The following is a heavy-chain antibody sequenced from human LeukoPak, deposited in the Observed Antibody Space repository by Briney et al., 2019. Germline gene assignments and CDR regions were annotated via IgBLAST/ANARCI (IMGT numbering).Heavy chain of an antibody. CDR1: GSTFSAYY. J-gene: IGHJ4*02. CDR3: ARAESSAFMMILMVGGVVDY. D-gene: IGHD3-22*01. V-gene: IGHV1-2*02. CDR2: INPNSGGT. Sequence: GASVKVSCKASGSTFSAYYMHWLRQAPGQGLEWMGWINPNSGGTDYAQKFQGRVTMTRDTSITTAYMELRSLRSDDTAVYYCARAESSAFMMILMVGGVVDYWGQGTLVTVSS.